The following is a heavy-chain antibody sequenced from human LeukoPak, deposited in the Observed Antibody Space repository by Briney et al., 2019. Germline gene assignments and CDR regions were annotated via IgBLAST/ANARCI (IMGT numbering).Heavy chain of an antibody. CDR1: GGTFSSYA. CDR3: AREGTTVTVVRLDY. CDR2: IIPIFGTA. Sequence: ASVKVSCKASGGTFSSYAISWVRQAPGQGLEWMGGIIPIFGTANYAQKFQGRVTITADKSTSTAYMELSSLRSEDTAVYYCAREGTTVTVVRLDYWGQGTLVTVSS. V-gene: IGHV1-69*06. J-gene: IGHJ4*02. D-gene: IGHD4-23*01.